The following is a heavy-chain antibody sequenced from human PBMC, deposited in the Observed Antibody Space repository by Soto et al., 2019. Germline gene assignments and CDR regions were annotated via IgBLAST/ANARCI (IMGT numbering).Heavy chain of an antibody. CDR3: ARDLPPVDY. CDR2: ISAYNGNT. Sequence: QIQLVQSGAEVKKPRASVKVSCKASGYTFSSYHITWVRQAPGQGLEWMGWISAYNGNTNYAQNLQGIVTMTTDPSTSTAYMELRSLRSDDTAVYYCARDLPPVDYWGQGTLVTVSS. J-gene: IGHJ4*02. CDR1: GYTFSSYH. V-gene: IGHV1-18*01.